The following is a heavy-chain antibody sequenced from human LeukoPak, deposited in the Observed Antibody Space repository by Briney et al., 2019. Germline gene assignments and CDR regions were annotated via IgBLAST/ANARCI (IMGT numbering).Heavy chain of an antibody. CDR1: GYTFTSYY. CDR3: ARDCNSGGSCYGMDV. D-gene: IGHD2-15*01. V-gene: IGHV1-46*01. J-gene: IGHJ6*02. Sequence: ASVKGSCKASGYTFTSYYMHWVRQAPGQGLEWMGIINPSGGSTSYAQKFQGRVTMTRDTSTSTVYMELSSLRSEDTAVYYCARDCNSGGSCYGMDVWGQGTTVTVSS. CDR2: INPSGGST.